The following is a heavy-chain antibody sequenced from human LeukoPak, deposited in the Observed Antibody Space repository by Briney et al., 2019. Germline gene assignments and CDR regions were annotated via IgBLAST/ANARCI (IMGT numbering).Heavy chain of an antibody. J-gene: IGHJ4*02. D-gene: IGHD3-10*01. CDR1: GFTFRSFA. CDR3: AKKATYCGSGTYSHFDY. V-gene: IGHV3-23*01. CDR2: INGGGDNT. Sequence: GGSLRLSCAASGFTFRSFAVAWVRQAPGKGLEWVSNINGGGDNTYYGDSVKGRFTISRDNSKNTLYLQMNSLRAEDTAVYYCAKKATYCGSGTYSHFDYWGQGTLVTVSS.